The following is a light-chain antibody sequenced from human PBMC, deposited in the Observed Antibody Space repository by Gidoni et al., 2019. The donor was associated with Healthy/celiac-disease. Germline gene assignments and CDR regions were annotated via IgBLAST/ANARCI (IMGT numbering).Light chain of an antibody. J-gene: IGLJ2*01. Sequence: SYELTQPPSVSVSPGQTASITCSGDKLGGKSARWYQQKPSQSPVLVIYQDSKRPSAIPERFSGSNSGNTATLTISGTQAMDEADYYCHAWDSSTHVVVGGGTKLTVL. V-gene: IGLV3-1*01. CDR2: QDS. CDR1: KLGGKS. CDR3: HAWDSSTHVV.